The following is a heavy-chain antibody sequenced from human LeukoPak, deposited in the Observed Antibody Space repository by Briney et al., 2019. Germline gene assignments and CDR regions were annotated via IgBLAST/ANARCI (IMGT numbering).Heavy chain of an antibody. Sequence: GGSLRLSCAASGFTFNTYAMSWVRQAPGKGLEWVSGIGGSGSSTYYAESVKGRFTISRDNSKNTLYLQMNSLRADDTAVYYCARVSGYSGTWYVDYWGQGTLVTVSS. J-gene: IGHJ4*02. V-gene: IGHV3-23*01. CDR1: GFTFNTYA. CDR2: IGGSGSST. D-gene: IGHD6-13*01. CDR3: ARVSGYSGTWYVDY.